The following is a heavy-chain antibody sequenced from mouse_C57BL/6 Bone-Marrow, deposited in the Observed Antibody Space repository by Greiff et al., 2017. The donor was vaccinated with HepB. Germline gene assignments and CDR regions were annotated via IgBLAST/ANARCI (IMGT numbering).Heavy chain of an antibody. CDR3: ARTTVVTYWYFDV. CDR2: ISSGSSTN. J-gene: IGHJ1*03. Sequence: EVKLMESGGGLVKPGGSLKLSCAASGFTFSDYGMHWVRQAPEKGLEWVAYISSGSSTNYYADTVKGRFTISRDNAKNTLFLQMTSLRSEDTAMYYCARTTVVTYWYFDVWGTGTTVTVSS. V-gene: IGHV5-17*01. D-gene: IGHD1-1*01. CDR1: GFTFSDYG.